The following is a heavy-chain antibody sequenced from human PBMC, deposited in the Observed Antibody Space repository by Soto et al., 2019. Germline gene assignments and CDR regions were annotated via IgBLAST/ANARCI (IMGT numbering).Heavy chain of an antibody. CDR3: ARQRGRYIINWGSGRPDNWFDP. V-gene: IGHV1-69*13. J-gene: IGHJ5*02. CDR1: GGTFSSYA. D-gene: IGHD7-27*01. CDR2: IIPIFGTA. Sequence: SVKVSCKASGGTFSSYAISWVRQAPGQGLEWMGGIIPIFGTANYAQKFQGRVTITADESTSTAYMELSSLRSEDTAVYYCARQRGRYIINWGSGRPDNWFDPWGQGTLVTVSS.